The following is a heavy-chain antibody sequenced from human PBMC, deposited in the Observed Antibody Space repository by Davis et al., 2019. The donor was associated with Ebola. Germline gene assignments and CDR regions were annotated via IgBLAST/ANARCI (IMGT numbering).Heavy chain of an antibody. V-gene: IGHV4-4*02. Sequence: SETLSLTCAVSGGSISSSNWWSWVRQPPGKGLEWIGEINHSGSTNYNPSLKSRVTISVDTSKNQFSLKLSSVTAADTAVYYCARHGGEGYSYAVDYWGQGTLVTVSS. CDR2: INHSGST. D-gene: IGHD5-18*01. J-gene: IGHJ4*02. CDR1: GGSISSSNW. CDR3: ARHGGEGYSYAVDY.